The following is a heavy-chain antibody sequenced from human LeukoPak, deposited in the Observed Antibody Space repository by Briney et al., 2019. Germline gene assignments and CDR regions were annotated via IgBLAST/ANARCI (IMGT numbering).Heavy chain of an antibody. D-gene: IGHD6-25*01. Sequence: SVKVSCKASGGTFSSYAISWARQAPGQGLEWMGRIIPIFATANYPQKFQGRVTINTDESTSAAYMDLSSLRSEDTAVYYCARERLAGDAFDIWGQGTMVAVSA. V-gene: IGHV1-69*05. CDR2: IIPIFATA. CDR1: GGTFSSYA. J-gene: IGHJ3*02. CDR3: ARERLAGDAFDI.